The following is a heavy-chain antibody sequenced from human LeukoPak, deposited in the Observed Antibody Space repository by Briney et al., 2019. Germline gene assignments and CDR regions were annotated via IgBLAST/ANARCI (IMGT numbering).Heavy chain of an antibody. CDR3: ARGYGDYWEAYYYYGMDV. CDR2: INHSGST. J-gene: IGHJ6*02. CDR1: GGSISSYY. V-gene: IGHV4-34*01. Sequence: PSETLSLTCTVSGGSISSYYWSWIRQPPGKGLEWIGEINHSGSTNYNPSLKSRVTISVDTSKNQFSLKLSSVTAADTAVYYCARGYGDYWEAYYYYGMDVWGQGTTVTVSS. D-gene: IGHD4-17*01.